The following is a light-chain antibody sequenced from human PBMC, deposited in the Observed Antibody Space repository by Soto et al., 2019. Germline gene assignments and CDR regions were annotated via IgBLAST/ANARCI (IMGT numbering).Light chain of an antibody. CDR2: EVT. V-gene: IGLV2-14*01. J-gene: IGLJ1*01. CDR1: SSDLGAYDY. CDR3: SSYTTSYSYV. Sequence: QSMLTQPASVSGSPGQSITISCTGTSSDLGAYDYVSWYQQHPGEAPTLLIYEVTNRPSGVSNRFSASKSGNTASLTISGLQAEDEAEYFCSSYTTSYSYVFGTGTKVTVL.